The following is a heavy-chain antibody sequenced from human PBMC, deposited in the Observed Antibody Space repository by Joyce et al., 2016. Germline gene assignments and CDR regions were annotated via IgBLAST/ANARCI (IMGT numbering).Heavy chain of an antibody. V-gene: IGHV4-4*07. CDR3: ARGGKAFNSSTSRNAFDI. CDR2: VYAAGDT. Sequence: QVQLQQSGPGLVKPSETLSLFCTVSGDSISSYFWAWIRQPAGRGLEWIGLVYAAGDTSYNPSLKSLLSMSLYTSTNQFSLRLDSVSAADTAIYYCARGGKAFNSSTSRNAFDIWGQGTVVSVSS. J-gene: IGHJ3*02. CDR1: GDSISSYF. D-gene: IGHD2/OR15-2a*01.